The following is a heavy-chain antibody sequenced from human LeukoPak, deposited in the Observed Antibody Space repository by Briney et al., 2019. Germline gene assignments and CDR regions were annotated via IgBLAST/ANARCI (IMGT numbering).Heavy chain of an antibody. CDR2: INPSGGST. CDR3: ARGGYDWGNYYYYMDV. D-gene: IGHD5-12*01. J-gene: IGHJ6*03. V-gene: IGHV1-46*01. Sequence: GASVKVSRKASGYTFTSYYMHWVRQAPGQGLEWMGIINPSGGSTSYAQKIQGRVTMTRDMSTSTVYMELSSLRSEDTAVYYCARGGYDWGNYYYYMDVWGKGTTVTVPS. CDR1: GYTFTSYY.